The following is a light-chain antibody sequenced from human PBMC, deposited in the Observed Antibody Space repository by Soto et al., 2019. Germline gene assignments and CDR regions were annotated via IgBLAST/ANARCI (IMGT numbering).Light chain of an antibody. CDR3: QQYGSSQT. Sequence: EIVLSQSPGTLSLSPGERATLSCRASQSVSSNYLAWYQQRPGQAPRLLIYGASGRATGIPDRFSGSGSGTDFTLTISGLEPEDFAVYYCQQYGSSQTFGQGTKVDI. J-gene: IGKJ1*01. CDR1: QSVSSNY. CDR2: GAS. V-gene: IGKV3-20*01.